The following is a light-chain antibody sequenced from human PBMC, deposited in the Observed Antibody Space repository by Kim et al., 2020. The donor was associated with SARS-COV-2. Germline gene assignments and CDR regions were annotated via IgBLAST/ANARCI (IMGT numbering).Light chain of an antibody. CDR3: NSRDSSGNHLDVV. J-gene: IGLJ2*01. CDR2: GKN. Sequence: GQPVRITCQGDILRSYYASWYQQKPGQAPVLVIYGKNNRPSGIPDRFSGSSSGNTASLTITGAQAEDEADYYCNSRDSSGNHLDVVFGGGTQLTVL. V-gene: IGLV3-19*01. CDR1: ILRSYY.